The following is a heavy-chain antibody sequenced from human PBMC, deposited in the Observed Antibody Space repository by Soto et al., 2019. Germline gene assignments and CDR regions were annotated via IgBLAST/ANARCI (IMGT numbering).Heavy chain of an antibody. Sequence: QLQQWGAGLLKPSETLSLTCVVSGGSFSTYYYNWIRQSPGKGLEWIGEINHSGSNNYSPSLMSQVTMSLDTSKNQFSLKLTPVTAADTAVDYCARGGSNDWQVAFDIWGQGTMVTVSS. CDR2: INHSGSN. CDR1: GGSFSTYY. CDR3: ARGGSNDWQVAFDI. D-gene: IGHD3-9*01. J-gene: IGHJ3*02. V-gene: IGHV4-34*01.